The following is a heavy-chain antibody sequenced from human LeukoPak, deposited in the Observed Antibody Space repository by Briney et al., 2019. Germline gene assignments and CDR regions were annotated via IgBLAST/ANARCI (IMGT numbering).Heavy chain of an antibody. CDR3: AKHRGYCGSASCEFDH. CDR1: GFTFSSCA. J-gene: IGHJ4*02. CDR2: ITTTAAST. Sequence: GGSLRLSCAASGFTFSSCAMSWVRQAPGKGLEWVSAITTTAASTFYADSVKGRFTVSRDSSKSTLYLQMNSLRAEDTAVYYCAKHRGYCGSASCEFDHWGQGTLVTVSS. V-gene: IGHV3-23*01. D-gene: IGHD2-2*03.